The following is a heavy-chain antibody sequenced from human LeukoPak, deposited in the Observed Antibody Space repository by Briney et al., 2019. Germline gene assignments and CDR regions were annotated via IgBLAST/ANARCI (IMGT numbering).Heavy chain of an antibody. V-gene: IGHV2-5*01. D-gene: IGHD7-27*01. J-gene: IGHJ4*02. CDR2: IYCSDDK. Sequence: SGPTLVNPTQTLTLTCTFSGFSLSTSAVGVGWFRQPPGKALEWLALIYCSDDKQYSPSLKSRLSMTKDTCKNQVVLTMTNMDTEDAATYYCVHYLVTGDRRFDYWGQGTLVTVSS. CDR3: VHYLVTGDRRFDY. CDR1: GFSLSTSAVG.